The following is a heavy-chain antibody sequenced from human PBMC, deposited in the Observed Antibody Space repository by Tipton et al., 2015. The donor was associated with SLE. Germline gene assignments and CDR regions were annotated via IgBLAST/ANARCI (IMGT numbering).Heavy chain of an antibody. J-gene: IGHJ3*02. D-gene: IGHD1-1*01. CDR3: AGKRPRSRAFDI. CDR2: MFHNGAT. CDR1: GDSISTYY. Sequence: TLSLTCTVSGDSISTYYWSWIRQPPGKGLEWIGYMFHNGATYFNPSLKSRVTISVDTSKNQFSLKLSSVTAADTAVYYCAGKRPRSRAFDIWGQGTMVTVSS. V-gene: IGHV4-59*04.